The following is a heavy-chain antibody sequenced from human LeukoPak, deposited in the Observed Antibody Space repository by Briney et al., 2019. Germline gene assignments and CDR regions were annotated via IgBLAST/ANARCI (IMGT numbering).Heavy chain of an antibody. CDR2: FYYSGRT. CDR3: ARTNLMYSSSWYTFDY. D-gene: IGHD6-13*01. CDR1: GGAISSSSDY. V-gene: IGHV4-39*07. Sequence: SETLSLTCTVSGGAISSSSDYWGWIRQPPGKGLEWIGSFYYSGRTYYNPSLKSRVTISVDTSKNQFSLKVTSVTAADTAVYFCARTNLMYSSSWYTFDYWGQGTLVTVSS. J-gene: IGHJ4*02.